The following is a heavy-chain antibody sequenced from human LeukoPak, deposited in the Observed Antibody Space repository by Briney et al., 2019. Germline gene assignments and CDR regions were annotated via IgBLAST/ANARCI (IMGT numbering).Heavy chain of an antibody. D-gene: IGHD6-19*01. V-gene: IGHV1-69*13. Sequence: SVTVSCTASGGTFSSYAISWVRQAPGQGLEWMGGIIPIFGTANYAQTFQDRVTITADESTSTAYMELSSLRSEDTAVYYCARGAPSGWYIFQHWGQGTLVTVSS. CDR1: GGTFSSYA. J-gene: IGHJ1*01. CDR3: ARGAPSGWYIFQH. CDR2: IIPIFGTA.